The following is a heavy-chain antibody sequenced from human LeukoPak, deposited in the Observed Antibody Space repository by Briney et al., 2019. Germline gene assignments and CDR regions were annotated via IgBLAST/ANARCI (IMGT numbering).Heavy chain of an antibody. J-gene: IGHJ5*02. V-gene: IGHV1-69*01. Sequence: AASVKVSCKASGGTFSSYAISWVRQAPGQGLEWMGGIIPIFGTANYAQKFQGRVTITADESTSTAYMELSSLRSEDTAVYYCARDTDGELRFDPWGQGTLVTVSS. CDR2: IIPIFGTA. CDR3: ARDTDGELRFDP. D-gene: IGHD1-7*01. CDR1: GGTFSSYA.